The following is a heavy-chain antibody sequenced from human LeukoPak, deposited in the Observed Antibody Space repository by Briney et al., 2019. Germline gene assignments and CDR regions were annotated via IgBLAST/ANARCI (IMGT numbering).Heavy chain of an antibody. D-gene: IGHD4-17*01. V-gene: IGHV3-66*01. CDR2: IYSGGST. CDR3: ARVGGGGLDGDYYYYYMDV. Sequence: GGSLRLSCAASGFTVGTNYMSWVRQAPGKGLEWVSVIYSGGSTYYADSVKGRFTISRDNSKNTLYLQMNSLRAEDTAVYYCARVGGGGLDGDYYYYYMDVWGKGTTVTVSS. J-gene: IGHJ6*03. CDR1: GFTVGTNY.